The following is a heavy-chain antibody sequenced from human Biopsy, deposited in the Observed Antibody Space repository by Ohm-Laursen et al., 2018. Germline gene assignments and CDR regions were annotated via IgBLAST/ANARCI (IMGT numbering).Heavy chain of an antibody. Sequence: SVKASCKISGYTFTGYYMHWVRQAPGQGLEWMGWINPNSGGTNYAQKFQGRVTMTRDTSISTAYMELSRLRSDDPALYYCAPITRVATRFPFDFWGQGTLVTVSS. CDR1: GYTFTGYY. V-gene: IGHV1-2*02. CDR2: INPNSGGT. J-gene: IGHJ4*02. D-gene: IGHD2-15*01. CDR3: APITRVATRFPFDF.